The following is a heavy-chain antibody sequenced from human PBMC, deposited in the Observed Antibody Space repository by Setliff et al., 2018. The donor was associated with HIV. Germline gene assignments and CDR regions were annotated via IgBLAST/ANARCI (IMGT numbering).Heavy chain of an antibody. V-gene: IGHV1-18*01. J-gene: IGHJ4*02. Sequence: ASVKVSCKASGYTFTSYGISWVRQTPGQGLEWMGWLSDYNGNTNYAQNFQGRVTLTADTSTSTAYTEVRSLRSDDTAVYYCAGVISQFSDWQKDYFQYWGQGTLVTVSS. CDR1: GYTFTSYG. D-gene: IGHD3-9*01. CDR3: AGVISQFSDWQKDYFQY. CDR2: LSDYNGNT.